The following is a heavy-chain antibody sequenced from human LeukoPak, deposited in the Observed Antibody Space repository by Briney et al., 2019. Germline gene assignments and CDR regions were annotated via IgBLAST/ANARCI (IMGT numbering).Heavy chain of an antibody. CDR1: GGTFSSYA. CDR2: IIPIFGTA. D-gene: IGHD1-26*01. CDR3: ARAGIVGAKKAFDI. Sequence: SVKVSCKASGGTFSSYAISWGRQAPGQGVEWVGGIIPIFGTANYAQKFQRRVTITTDESTSTAYMELSSLRSEDTAVYYCARAGIVGAKKAFDIWGQGTMVTVSS. J-gene: IGHJ3*02. V-gene: IGHV1-69*05.